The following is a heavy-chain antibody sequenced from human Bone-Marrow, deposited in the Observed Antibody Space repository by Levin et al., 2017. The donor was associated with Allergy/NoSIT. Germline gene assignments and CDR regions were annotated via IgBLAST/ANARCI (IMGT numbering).Heavy chain of an antibody. J-gene: IGHJ4*02. CDR2: IYWDDDK. D-gene: IGHD3-3*01. CDR1: GFSLSTSGVG. CDR3: AQHTIFGVERSFGC. Sequence: KPSGPTLVKPTQTLTLTCTFSGFSLSTSGVGVGWIRQPPGKALEWLAIIYWDDDKRYSPSLRSRLTITKDTSKNQVVLTMTNMDPVDTATYYCAQHTIFGVERSFGCWGQGTLVTVSS. V-gene: IGHV2-5*02.